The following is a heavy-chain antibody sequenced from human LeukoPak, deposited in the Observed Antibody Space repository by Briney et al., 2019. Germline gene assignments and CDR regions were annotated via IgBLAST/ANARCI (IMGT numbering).Heavy chain of an antibody. D-gene: IGHD3-9*01. CDR1: GFTFRSYW. V-gene: IGHV3-7*01. CDR2: IKQDGSEK. J-gene: IGHJ6*03. Sequence: GGSLRLSCAASGFTFRSYWMSWVRQAPGKGLEWVANIKQDGSEKYYVDSVKGRFTISRDNAKNSLYLQMNSLRAEDTAVYYCARVETGYYYPVLDYYYYYYMDVSGKGTTVTVSS. CDR3: ARVETGYYYPVLDYYYYYYMDV.